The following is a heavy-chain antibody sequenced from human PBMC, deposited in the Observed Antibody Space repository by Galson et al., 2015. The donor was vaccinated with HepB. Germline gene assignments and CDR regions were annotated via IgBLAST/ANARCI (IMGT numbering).Heavy chain of an antibody. CDR3: VRDGIYCRGGWCHPY. CDR2: INNGGTTM. J-gene: IGHJ4*02. V-gene: IGHV3-48*03. Sequence: SLRLSCAASGFTFSRHGMNWVRQAPGKGPEWLSYINNGGTTMYYADSVKGRFSISRDNAKNSLYLQMSSLRAEDTAVYYCVRDGIYCRGGWCHPYWGQGTLVSVSS. D-gene: IGHD2-15*01. CDR1: GFTFSRHG.